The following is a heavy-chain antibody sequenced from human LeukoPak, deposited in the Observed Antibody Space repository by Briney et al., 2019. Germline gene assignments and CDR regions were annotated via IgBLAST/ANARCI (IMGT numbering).Heavy chain of an antibody. J-gene: IGHJ5*02. CDR3: ARGNGYCSGGSCGGWFDP. Sequence: PSETLSLTCAVYGGSFSGYYWNWIRQPPRKGLEWIGEINHSGSTNYNPSLKSRVTISKDTSKNQFSLKLSSVTAADTAVYYCARGNGYCSGGSCGGWFDPWGQGILVTVSS. CDR1: GGSFSGYY. D-gene: IGHD2-15*01. CDR2: INHSGST. V-gene: IGHV4-34*01.